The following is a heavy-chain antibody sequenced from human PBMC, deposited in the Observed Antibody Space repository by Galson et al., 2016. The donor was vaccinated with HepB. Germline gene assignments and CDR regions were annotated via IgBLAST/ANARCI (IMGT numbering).Heavy chain of an antibody. CDR3: AKGARWRSGWYAMGY. Sequence: SLRLSCAASGFTFSSYGMHWVRHAPGKGLEWVAVISYDGSNKYYADSVKGRFTISRDNSKNTLYLQMNSLRAEDTAVYYCAKGARWRSGWYAMGYWGQGTLVTVSS. CDR2: ISYDGSNK. D-gene: IGHD6-19*01. J-gene: IGHJ4*02. CDR1: GFTFSSYG. V-gene: IGHV3-30*18.